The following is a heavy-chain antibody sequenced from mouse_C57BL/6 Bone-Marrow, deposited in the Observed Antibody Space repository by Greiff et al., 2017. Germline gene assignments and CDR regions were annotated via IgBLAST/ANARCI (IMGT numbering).Heavy chain of an antibody. V-gene: IGHV10-3*01. J-gene: IGHJ2*01. D-gene: IGHD2-10*02. Sequence: EVQLVESGGGLVRPKGSLKLSCAASGFTFNTYAMHWVRQAPGKGLEWVARIRSKSSNYATYYADSVKDRFTISRDDSQSMLYLQMNNLKTEDTAMYYCVRERYGNYGYYFDYWGQGTTLTVSS. CDR2: IRSKSSNYAT. CDR1: GFTFNTYA. CDR3: VRERYGNYGYYFDY.